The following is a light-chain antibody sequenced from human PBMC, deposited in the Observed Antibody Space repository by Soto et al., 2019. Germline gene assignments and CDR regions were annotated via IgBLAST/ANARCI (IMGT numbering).Light chain of an antibody. J-gene: IGLJ2*01. V-gene: IGLV2-14*01. CDR1: SSDVGGYNY. CDR3: SSYTSSITLV. Sequence: QSVLTQPASVSGSPGQSITISCTGTSSDVGGYNYVSWYQQHPGKAPKLMIYDVNNRPSGVSNRFSGSKSGNTASLTISGLQAVDEGDYYCSSYTSSITLVFGGGTKLTVL. CDR2: DVN.